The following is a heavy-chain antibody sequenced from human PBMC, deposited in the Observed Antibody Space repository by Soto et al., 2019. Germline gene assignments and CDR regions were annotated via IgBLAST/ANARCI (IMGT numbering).Heavy chain of an antibody. D-gene: IGHD3-16*01. CDR2: ISAYNGNT. J-gene: IGHJ4*02. V-gene: IGHV1-18*01. CDR3: ARDEPIPNVGGGKDY. Sequence: VQLVQSGAEVKKPGASVKVSCKASGYTFTSYGFSWVRQAPGQGLEWMGWISAYNGNTNYAQKLQGRVTMTTDTSTSTAYMELRSLRSDDTAVYYCARDEPIPNVGGGKDYWGQGTLVTVSS. CDR1: GYTFTSYG.